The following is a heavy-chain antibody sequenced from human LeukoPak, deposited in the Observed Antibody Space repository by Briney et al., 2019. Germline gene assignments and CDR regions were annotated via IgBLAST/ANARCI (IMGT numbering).Heavy chain of an antibody. Sequence: GGSLRLSCAASGFTFSSYGMHWVRQAPGKGLEWVAFIQSDGSNKYYADSVKGRFTISRDNSKNTLYLQMNSLRADDTAVYYCAKVGCSSSSCRFYYMDVWGKGTTVTVSS. D-gene: IGHD2-15*01. V-gene: IGHV3-30*02. CDR2: IQSDGSNK. CDR1: GFTFSSYG. J-gene: IGHJ6*03. CDR3: AKVGCSSSSCRFYYMDV.